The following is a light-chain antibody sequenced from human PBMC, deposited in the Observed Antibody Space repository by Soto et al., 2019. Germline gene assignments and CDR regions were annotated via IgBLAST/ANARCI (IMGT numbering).Light chain of an antibody. V-gene: IGKV4-1*01. CDR3: QQYYSTSTWK. J-gene: IGKJ1*01. CDR2: WAS. CDR1: QSVLYSSNNKNY. Sequence: DIVMIQSPDSLAVSLGDRATINCKSSQSVLYSSNNKNYLAWYQQKPGQPPKLLIYWASTRESGVPDRFSGSGSGTDFTLTIRSLQAEDVAVYYCQQYYSTSTWKCGQGNTGDIK.